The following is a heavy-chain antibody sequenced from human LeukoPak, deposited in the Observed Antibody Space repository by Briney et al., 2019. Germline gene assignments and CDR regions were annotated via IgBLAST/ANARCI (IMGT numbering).Heavy chain of an antibody. CDR3: ARAIAVANNDY. J-gene: IGHJ4*02. CDR1: GFTFSSYG. V-gene: IGHV3-30*03. D-gene: IGHD6-19*01. CDR2: ISYDGSNK. Sequence: PGGSLRLSCAASGFTFSSYGMHWVRQAPGKGLEWVAVISYDGSNKYYADSVKGRFTISRDNSKNTLYLQMNSLRAEDTAVYYCARAIAVANNDYWGQGTLVTVSS.